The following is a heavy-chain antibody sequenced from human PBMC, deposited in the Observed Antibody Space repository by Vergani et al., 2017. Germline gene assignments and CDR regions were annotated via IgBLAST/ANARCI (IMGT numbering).Heavy chain of an antibody. V-gene: IGHV4-39*07. CDR2: IYYSGST. D-gene: IGHD3-22*01. CDR1: GGSISSSSYY. J-gene: IGHJ1*01. CDR3: ARDSPLRSGYYREYFQH. Sequence: QLQLQESGPGLVKPSETLSLTCTVSGGSISSSSYYWGWIRQPPGKGLEWIGSIYYSGSTYYNPSLKSRVTISVDTSKNQFSLKLSSVTAADTAVYYCARDSPLRSGYYREYFQHWGQGTLVTVSS.